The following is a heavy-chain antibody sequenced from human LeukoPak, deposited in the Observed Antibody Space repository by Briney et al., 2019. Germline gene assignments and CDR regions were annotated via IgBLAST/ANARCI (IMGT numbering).Heavy chain of an antibody. CDR2: IFASGST. D-gene: IGHD3-10*01. CDR3: VRGWAPRGEKSSFAS. Sequence: PSETLSLTCTVSGASINSDYWTWVRQVAGKGLEWIGRIFASGSTNYNPYLRSRITMSVDTSKNQFSLDLSSVTAAGTGVYYCVRGWAPRGEKSSFASWGQGTLVTVSS. V-gene: IGHV4-4*07. J-gene: IGHJ4*02. CDR1: GASINSDY.